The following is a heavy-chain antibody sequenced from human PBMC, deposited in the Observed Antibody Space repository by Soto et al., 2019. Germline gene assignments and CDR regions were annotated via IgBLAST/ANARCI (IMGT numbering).Heavy chain of an antibody. CDR3: AKDFVAYNRIYDPFDI. J-gene: IGHJ3*02. D-gene: IGHD1-1*01. Sequence: PGGSLRLSCAASGFTFSNYAMNWVRQAPGRGLEWVSVIGGDASTYYADSVKGRFTVSRDNSKNTLYLQMDSLRAEDTAVYYCAKDFVAYNRIYDPFDIWGQGTMVTVSS. CDR2: IGGDAST. V-gene: IGHV3-23*01. CDR1: GFTFSNYA.